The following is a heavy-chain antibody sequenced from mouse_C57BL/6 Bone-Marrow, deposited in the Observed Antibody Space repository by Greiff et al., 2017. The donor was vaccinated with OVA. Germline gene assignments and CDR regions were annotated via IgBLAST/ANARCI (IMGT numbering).Heavy chain of an antibody. J-gene: IGHJ2*01. CDR1: GYSITSGYY. D-gene: IGHD1-1*01. CDR2: ISYDGSN. Sequence: ESGPGLVKPSQSLSLSCSVTGYSITSGYYWNWIRQFPGNKLEWMGYISYDGSNNYNPSLKNRISITRDTSKNQYFLKLNSVTTEDTATYYCARDGYYCGTYYFDDWGQGTTLTVSS. V-gene: IGHV3-6*01. CDR3: ARDGYYCGTYYFDD.